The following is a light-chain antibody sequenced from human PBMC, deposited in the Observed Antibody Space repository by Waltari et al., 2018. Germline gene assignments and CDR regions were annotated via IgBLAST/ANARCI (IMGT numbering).Light chain of an antibody. J-gene: IGLJ1*01. CDR1: SSDVGGYNY. Sequence: QSALTQPASVSGSPGQSITISCTGTSSDVGGYNYVSWYQQHPGKAPNLMIYEVSNRPSGVSNRSSGSNSGNTASLTISGLQAEDEADYCCSSYTSSSTPCVFGTGTKVTVL. V-gene: IGLV2-14*01. CDR3: SSYTSSSTPCV. CDR2: EVS.